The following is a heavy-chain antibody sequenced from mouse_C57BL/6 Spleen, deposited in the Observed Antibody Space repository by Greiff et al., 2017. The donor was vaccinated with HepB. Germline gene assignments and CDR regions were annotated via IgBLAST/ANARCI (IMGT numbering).Heavy chain of an antibody. D-gene: IGHD4-1*01. V-gene: IGHV1-50*01. Sequence: QVQLQQPGAELVKPGASVKLSCKASGYTFTSYWMQWVKQRPGQGLEWIGEIDPSDSYTNYNQKFKGKATLTVDTSSSTAYMQLSSLTSEDSAVYYCARGPGTWSHYFDYWGQGTTLTVSS. CDR2: IDPSDSYT. CDR3: ARGPGTWSHYFDY. CDR1: GYTFTSYW. J-gene: IGHJ2*01.